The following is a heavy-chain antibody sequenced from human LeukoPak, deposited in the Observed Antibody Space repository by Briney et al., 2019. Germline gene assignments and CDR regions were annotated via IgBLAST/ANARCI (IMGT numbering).Heavy chain of an antibody. J-gene: IGHJ4*02. CDR2: ISAYNGNT. CDR1: GYTFTSYG. V-gene: IGHV1-18*01. CDR3: AKDSVPYYYDSSGFDY. D-gene: IGHD3-22*01. Sequence: ASVKVSCKASGYTFTSYGIIWVRQAPGQGLEWMGWISAYNGNTNYAQKLQGRVTMTTDTSTSTAYMELRSLRSDDTAVYYCAKDSVPYYYDSSGFDYWGQGTLVTVSS.